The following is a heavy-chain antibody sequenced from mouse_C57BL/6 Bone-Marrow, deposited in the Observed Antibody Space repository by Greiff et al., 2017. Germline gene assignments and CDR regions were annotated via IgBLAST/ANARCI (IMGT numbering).Heavy chain of an antibody. CDR2: INPSNGGT. J-gene: IGHJ1*03. V-gene: IGHV1-53*01. CDR3: AIITTVLYWYFDV. CDR1: GYTFTSYW. D-gene: IGHD1-1*01. Sequence: QVHVKQSGTELVKPGASVKLSCKASGYTFTSYWMHWVKQRPGQGLEWIGNINPSNGGTNYNEKFKSKATLTVDKSSSTAYMQLSSLTSEDSAVYYCAIITTVLYWYFDVWGTGTTVTVSS.